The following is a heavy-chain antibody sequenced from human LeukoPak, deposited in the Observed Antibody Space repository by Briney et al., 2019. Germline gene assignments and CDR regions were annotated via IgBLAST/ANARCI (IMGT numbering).Heavy chain of an antibody. D-gene: IGHD3-10*01. V-gene: IGHV4-59*01. CDR2: IYYNGIT. Sequence: PSETLSLTCTVSSGSISTFYWSWIRQPPGKGLEWIGYIYYNGITNYNPSLTSRVTISVDTSKNQFSLKLTSVTAADTAVYYCARDLWFGGPRGAFDIWGQGTMVTVSS. CDR1: SGSISTFY. CDR3: ARDLWFGGPRGAFDI. J-gene: IGHJ3*02.